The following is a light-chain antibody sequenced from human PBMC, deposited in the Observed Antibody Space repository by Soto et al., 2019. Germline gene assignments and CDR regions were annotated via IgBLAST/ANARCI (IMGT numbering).Light chain of an antibody. CDR3: QQSYGTPYT. J-gene: IGKJ2*01. CDR1: QSISSY. CDR2: AAS. Sequence: DIQMTQSPSSLSASVGDRVTITCRASQSISSYLNWYQQKPGKAPKLLIYAASSLQSGVPSRFSGGGSGTGFTLTISCLQPEDFATYYCQQSYGTPYTFGQGTKLEIK. V-gene: IGKV1-39*01.